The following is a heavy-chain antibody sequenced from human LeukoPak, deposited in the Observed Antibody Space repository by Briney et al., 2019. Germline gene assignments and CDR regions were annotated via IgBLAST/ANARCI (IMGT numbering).Heavy chain of an antibody. CDR1: GGSISSGGYY. CDR3: ARVQYQLLQPENWFDP. Sequence: PSETLSLTCTVSGGSISSGGYYYSWIRQPAGKELEWIGRIYTSGSTNYNPSLKSRVTISVDTSKNQFSLKLSSATAADTAVYYCARVQYQLLQPENWFDPWGQGTLVTVSS. D-gene: IGHD2-2*01. J-gene: IGHJ5*02. V-gene: IGHV4-61*02. CDR2: IYTSGST.